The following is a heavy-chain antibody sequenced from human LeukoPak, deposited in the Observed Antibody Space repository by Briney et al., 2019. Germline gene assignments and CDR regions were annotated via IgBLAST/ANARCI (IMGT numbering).Heavy chain of an antibody. V-gene: IGHV3-30*04. CDR1: GFTFSSYA. J-gene: IGHJ4*02. CDR2: ISYDGSNK. D-gene: IGHD2-2*01. CDR3: ARDLGDIVVVPAAQIDY. Sequence: GGSLRLSCAASGFTFSSYAMHWVRQAPGKGLEWVAVISYDGSNKYYADSVKGRFTISRDNSKNTLYLQMNSLRAEDTAVYYCARDLGDIVVVPAAQIDYRGQGTLVTVSS.